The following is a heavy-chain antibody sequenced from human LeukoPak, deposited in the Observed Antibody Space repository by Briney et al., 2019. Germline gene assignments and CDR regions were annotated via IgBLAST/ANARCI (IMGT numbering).Heavy chain of an antibody. Sequence: GASVKVSCKASGYTFTSYGISWVRQAPGQGLEWMGWISAYNGNTNYAQKLQGRVTMTTETSTSTAYMELRSLRSDDTAVYYCARARASYRALGAFDIWGQGTMVTVSS. CDR1: GYTFTSYG. CDR2: ISAYNGNT. V-gene: IGHV1-18*01. D-gene: IGHD3-16*02. J-gene: IGHJ3*02. CDR3: ARARASYRALGAFDI.